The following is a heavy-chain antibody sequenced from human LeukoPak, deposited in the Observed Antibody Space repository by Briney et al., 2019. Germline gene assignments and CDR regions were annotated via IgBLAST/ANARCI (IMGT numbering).Heavy chain of an antibody. CDR1: GGSISSSRSY. CDR2: VYYSAST. V-gene: IGHV4-39*01. D-gene: IGHD1-26*01. J-gene: IGHJ5*02. Sequence: LETLSLTCTVSGGSISSSRSYWGWIRQPPGKGLEWNGSVYYSASTCSHPSLKSRVTIPVDTSKKQFSLKLTSMTAADTAVYYCARGGATGWPLSWFDPWGQGTLVTVSS. CDR3: ARGGATGWPLSWFDP.